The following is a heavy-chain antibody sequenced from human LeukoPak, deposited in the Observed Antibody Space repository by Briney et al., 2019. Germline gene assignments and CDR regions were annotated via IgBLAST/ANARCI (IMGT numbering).Heavy chain of an antibody. CDR1: GYTFTSYG. Sequence: ASVKVSCKASGYTFTSYGISWVRQAPGQGLEWMGWISAYNGNTNYAQKLQGRVTMTTDTSTSTAYMELRSLRSDDTAVYYCARDPNGRTNYYYYDMDDWGKGTTVTVSS. J-gene: IGHJ6*04. CDR3: ARDPNGRTNYYYYDMDD. CDR2: ISAYNGNT. V-gene: IGHV1-18*04. D-gene: IGHD1-7*01.